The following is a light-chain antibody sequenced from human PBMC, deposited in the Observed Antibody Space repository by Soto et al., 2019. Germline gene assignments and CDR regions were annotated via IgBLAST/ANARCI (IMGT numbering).Light chain of an antibody. CDR2: EVS. J-gene: IGLJ2*01. CDR3: SSYAGSSNLGV. CDR1: SSDVGGYNY. V-gene: IGLV2-8*01. Sequence: QSALTQPPSASGYPGQSVTISCTGTSSDVGGYNYVSWYQQHPGRAPKLMIYEVSKRPSGVPDRFSGSKSGNTASLTVSGLQPEDEADYYCSSYAGSSNLGVFGGGTKLTVL.